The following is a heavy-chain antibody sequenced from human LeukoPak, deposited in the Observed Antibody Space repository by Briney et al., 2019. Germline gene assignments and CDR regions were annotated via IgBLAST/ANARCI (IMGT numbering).Heavy chain of an antibody. CDR1: GFTFSSHA. CDR3: ATAAYDSNGFTANHDY. V-gene: IGHV3-23*01. J-gene: IGHJ4*02. CDR2: VSGSGGYT. D-gene: IGHD3-22*01. Sequence: PGGSLRLSCAASGFTFSSHAMNWVRQAPGKGLEWVSAVSGSGGYTYYADSVKGRFTISRDNSKNTLYLQMNNLRAEDTAVYYCATAAYDSNGFTANHDYWGQGTLVTVSS.